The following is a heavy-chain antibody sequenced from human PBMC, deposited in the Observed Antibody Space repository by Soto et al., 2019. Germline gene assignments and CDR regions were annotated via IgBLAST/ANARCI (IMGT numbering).Heavy chain of an antibody. CDR3: ARVYVGANKRSSGYSYGGFDY. J-gene: IGHJ4*02. D-gene: IGHD5-18*01. V-gene: IGHV1-69*13. CDR2: IIPIFGTA. CDR1: GGTFSSYA. Sequence: GASVKVSCKASGGTFSSYAISWVRQAPGQGLEWMGGIIPIFGTANYAQKFQGGVTITADESTSTAYMELSSLRSEDTAVYYCARVYVGANKRSSGYSYGGFDYWGQGTLVTVSS.